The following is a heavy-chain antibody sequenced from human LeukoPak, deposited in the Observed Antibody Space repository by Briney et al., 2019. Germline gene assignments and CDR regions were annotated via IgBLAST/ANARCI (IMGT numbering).Heavy chain of an antibody. CDR1: GYTFTGYH. Sequence: ASVKVSCKASGYTFTGYHMHWVRQAPGQGLEWMGWINPNSGGTNYAQKFQGRVTMTRDTSISTAYMELSRLRSDDTAVYYCARVPFYDSSGYLNNNFDYWGQGTLVTVSS. D-gene: IGHD3-22*01. V-gene: IGHV1-2*02. CDR3: ARVPFYDSSGYLNNNFDY. CDR2: INPNSGGT. J-gene: IGHJ4*02.